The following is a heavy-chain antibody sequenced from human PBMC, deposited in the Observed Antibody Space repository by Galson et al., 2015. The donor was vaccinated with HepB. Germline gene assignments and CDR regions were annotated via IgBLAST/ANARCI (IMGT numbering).Heavy chain of an antibody. Sequence: SGDSVSANTAVWNWIRQSPSRGLEWLGRTYYRSKWFKDYALSMKSRITISADTSRNQVSLQLNSVSPEDTAVYYCAYGVDVWGQGTTVTVSS. J-gene: IGHJ6*02. CDR2: TYYRSKWFK. CDR1: GDSVSANTAV. V-gene: IGHV6-1*01. CDR3: AYGVDV.